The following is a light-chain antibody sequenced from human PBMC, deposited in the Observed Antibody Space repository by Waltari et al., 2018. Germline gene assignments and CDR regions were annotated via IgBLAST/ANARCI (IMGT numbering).Light chain of an antibody. J-gene: IGLJ1*01. V-gene: IGLV4-69*01. Sequence: QLVLTQSPSASGSLGASVKLTCTLSSGHSNYAIAWHQQQQEKGPRYLMKVNSDGSHNKGDRIPDRLSGSSAGTERYLPIPSLQSEDEADYFCQTWGSGIIVFGTATKFTVL. CDR2: VNSDGSH. CDR3: QTWGSGIIV. CDR1: SGHSNYA.